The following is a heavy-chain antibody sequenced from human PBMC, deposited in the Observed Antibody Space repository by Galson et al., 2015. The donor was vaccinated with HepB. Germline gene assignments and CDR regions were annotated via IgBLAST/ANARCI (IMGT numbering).Heavy chain of an antibody. CDR1: GYSFTSYW. CDR2: IDPSDSYT. J-gene: IGHJ6*02. Sequence: QSGAEVKKPGESLRISCKGSGYSFTSYWISWVRQMPGKGLEWMGRIDPSDSYTNYSPSFQGHVTISADKSISTAYLQWSSLKASDTAMYYCARHNPDTLWFGELLHYYYYGMDVWGQGTTVTVSS. CDR3: ARHNPDTLWFGELLHYYYYGMDV. D-gene: IGHD3-10*01. V-gene: IGHV5-10-1*01.